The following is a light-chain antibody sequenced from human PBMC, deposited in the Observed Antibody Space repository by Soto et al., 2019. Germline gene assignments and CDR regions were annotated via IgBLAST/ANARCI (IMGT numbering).Light chain of an antibody. CDR2: HAS. J-gene: IGKJ2*01. CDR1: QDISSN. V-gene: IGKV3-15*01. CDR3: QQYNNWPPYT. Sequence: EIVMTQSPATLSVTLGERATLSCRASQDISSNLAWYQQKPGQAPRLLIYHASTRATGIPARVSGSGSETEFTLNISSMQSEDFVVYSCQQYNNWPPYTFGKGTKLEIK.